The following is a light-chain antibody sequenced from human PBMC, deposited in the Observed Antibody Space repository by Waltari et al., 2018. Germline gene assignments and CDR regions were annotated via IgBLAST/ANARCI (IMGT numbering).Light chain of an antibody. J-gene: IGLJ2*01. CDR3: ASYKTRGRR. CDR1: SSDVGGYNY. CDR2: DVS. V-gene: IGLV2-14*03. Sequence: QSALTQPASVSGSPGQSITISCTGTSSDVGGYNYVSWYQQHPGKAPKLMIYDVSTRPSGVSNRFSGSKSGNTASLTISGLQAEDEADYYCASYKTRGRRFGGGTKLTVL.